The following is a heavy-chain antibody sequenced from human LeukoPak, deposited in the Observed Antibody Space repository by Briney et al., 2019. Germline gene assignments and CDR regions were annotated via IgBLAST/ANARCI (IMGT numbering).Heavy chain of an antibody. CDR3: ARGAYDSSGYYLRPLTY. Sequence: SETLSLTCAVYGGSFSGYYWSWIRQPPGKGLEWIGEINHSGSTNYNPSLKSRVTISVDTSKNQFSLKLSSETAADTAVYYCARGAYDSSGYYLRPLTYWGQGTLVTVSS. J-gene: IGHJ4*02. D-gene: IGHD3-22*01. CDR2: INHSGST. CDR1: GGSFSGYY. V-gene: IGHV4-34*01.